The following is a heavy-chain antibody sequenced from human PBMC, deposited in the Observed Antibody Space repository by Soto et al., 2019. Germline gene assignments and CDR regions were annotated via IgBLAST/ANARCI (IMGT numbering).Heavy chain of an antibody. CDR2: INHSGST. CDR3: ARGYGYYSAYYFDY. V-gene: IGHV4-34*01. Sequence: SETLSLTCAVYGGSFSGYYWSWIRQPPGKGLEWIGEINHSGSTNYNPSLKSRVTISVDTSKNQFSLKLSSVTAADTAVYYCARGYGYYSAYYFDYWGQGTRVTVSS. D-gene: IGHD5-18*01. J-gene: IGHJ4*02. CDR1: GGSFSGYY.